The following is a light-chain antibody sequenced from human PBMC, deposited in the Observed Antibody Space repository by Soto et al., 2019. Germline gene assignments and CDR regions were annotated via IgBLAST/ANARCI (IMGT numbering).Light chain of an antibody. V-gene: IGKV1-12*01. CDR3: QQANSFPIT. CDR2: AAS. J-gene: IGKJ5*01. CDR1: QVISTW. Sequence: DIQMTQSPSSLSASVGDRVPITCRASQVISTWLAWYQQKPGQAPKLLIYAASVLESGVPSRFSGSGSGTDFTLTIGSVQPEDFATYRCQQANSFPITFGQGTRLEIK.